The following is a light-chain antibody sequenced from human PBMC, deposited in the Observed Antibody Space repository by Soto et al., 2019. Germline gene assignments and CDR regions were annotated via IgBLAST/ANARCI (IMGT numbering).Light chain of an antibody. CDR2: SND. CDR3: ATWDDSLNNVI. Sequence: QSVPTQSPSASGSSGQKVSISCSGSSSNIGSNTVNWYQLVPGTAPKLLIYSNDQRPSAVPGRFSGSKSGTSASLTISGLQSEDEADYYCATWDDSLNNVIFGGGTKLTVL. J-gene: IGLJ2*01. CDR1: SSNIGSNT. V-gene: IGLV1-44*01.